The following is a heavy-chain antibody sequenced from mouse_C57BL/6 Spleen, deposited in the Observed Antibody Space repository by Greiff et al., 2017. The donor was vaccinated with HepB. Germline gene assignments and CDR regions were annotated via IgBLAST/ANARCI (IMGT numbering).Heavy chain of an antibody. CDR1: GYASSSSW. CDR3: ARLGFITTVVATSDY. CDR2: IYPGDGDT. J-gene: IGHJ2*01. Sequence: QVQLQQSGPELVKPGASVKISCKASGYASSSSWMNWVKQRPGKGLEWIGRIYPGDGDTNYNGKFKGKATLTADKSSSTAYMQLSSLTSEDSAVYFCARLGFITTVVATSDYWGQGTTLTVSS. D-gene: IGHD1-1*01. V-gene: IGHV1-82*01.